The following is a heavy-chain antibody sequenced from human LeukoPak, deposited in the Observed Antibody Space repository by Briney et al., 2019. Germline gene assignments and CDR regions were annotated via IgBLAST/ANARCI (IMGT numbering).Heavy chain of an antibody. D-gene: IGHD3-9*01. CDR2: ISYDGSNK. V-gene: IGHV3-30*04. CDR1: GFTFSNYA. J-gene: IGHJ6*02. Sequence: GGPLRLSCAASGFTFSNYAIHWVCQAPGKGLEWVAVISYDGSNKYYADSVKGRFTISRDNSKNTLYLQMNSLRAEDTAVYYCAKDSTPTLRYFDWLPDYYYYYGMDVWGQGTTVTVSS. CDR3: AKDSTPTLRYFDWLPDYYYYYGMDV.